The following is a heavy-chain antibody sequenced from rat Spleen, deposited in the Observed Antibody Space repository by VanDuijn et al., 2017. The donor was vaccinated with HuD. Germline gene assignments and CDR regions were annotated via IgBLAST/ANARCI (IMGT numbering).Heavy chain of an antibody. V-gene: IGHV2-13*01. CDR2: IWGDGST. J-gene: IGHJ2*01. CDR3: ARADLATISADGL. D-gene: IGHD1-2*01. CDR1: GFSLSNYG. Sequence: QVQLKESGPGLVQPSQTLSLNCTVSGFSLSNYGVIWVRQPPGKGLEWMGGIWGDGSTNYNSALKSRLSINRDTSKSQINLKMNSLQSEDTATYYCARADLATISADGLWGQGVMVTVSS.